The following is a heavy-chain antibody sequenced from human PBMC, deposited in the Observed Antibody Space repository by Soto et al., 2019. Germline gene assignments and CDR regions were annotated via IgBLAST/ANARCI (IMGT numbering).Heavy chain of an antibody. Sequence: GGSLRLSCAASGFTFSSYGMHWVRQAPGKGLEWVAVIWYDGSNKYYADSVKGRFTISRDNSKNTLYLQMNSLRAEDTAVYYCARDSRAVAGTRPYYYYYGMDVWGQGTTVTVSS. CDR1: GFTFSSYG. D-gene: IGHD6-19*01. V-gene: IGHV3-33*01. CDR3: ARDSRAVAGTRPYYYYYGMDV. J-gene: IGHJ6*02. CDR2: IWYDGSNK.